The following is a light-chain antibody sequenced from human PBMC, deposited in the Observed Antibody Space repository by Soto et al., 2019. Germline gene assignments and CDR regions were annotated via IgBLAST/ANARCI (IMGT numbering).Light chain of an antibody. CDR3: QQFGNSPYT. J-gene: IGKJ2*01. CDR1: QSVSSSY. Sequence: EIVLTQSPGTLSLSPGERATLSCRASQSVSSSYLAWYQQKPGQTPRLLIYRASSRATGIPDRFSGSRSGTDFTLTISRLEPEDFAVYYCQQFGNSPYTFGQGTKLDIK. V-gene: IGKV3-20*01. CDR2: RAS.